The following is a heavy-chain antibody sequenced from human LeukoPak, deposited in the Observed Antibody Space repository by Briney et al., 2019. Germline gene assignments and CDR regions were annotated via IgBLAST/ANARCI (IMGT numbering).Heavy chain of an antibody. CDR3: ARDYYDSSGPDASDI. Sequence: GESLKISCAASGFTFSDYYMSWIRQAPGKGLEWVSYISSSGSTIYYADSVKGRFTISRDNAKNSLYLQMNSLRAEDTAVYYCARDYYDSSGPDASDIWGQGTMVTVSS. CDR2: ISSSGSTI. V-gene: IGHV3-11*04. CDR1: GFTFSDYY. J-gene: IGHJ3*02. D-gene: IGHD3-22*01.